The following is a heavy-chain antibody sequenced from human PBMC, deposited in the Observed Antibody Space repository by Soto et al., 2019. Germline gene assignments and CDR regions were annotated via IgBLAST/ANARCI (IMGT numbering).Heavy chain of an antibody. CDR1: GFTFSSYS. CDR2: ISSSSSTI. CDR3: AITAGDYETSTPDY. J-gene: IGHJ4*02. V-gene: IGHV3-48*02. Sequence: GGSLRLSCAASGFTFSSYSMNWVRQAPGKGLEWFSYISSSSSTIYYADSVKGRFTISRDNAKNSLYLQLNSLRDEDTVVFYCAITAGDYETSTPDYWGQGTLVTVSS. D-gene: IGHD4-17*01.